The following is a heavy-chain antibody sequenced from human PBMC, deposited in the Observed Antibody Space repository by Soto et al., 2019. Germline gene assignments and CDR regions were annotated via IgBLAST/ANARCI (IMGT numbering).Heavy chain of an antibody. Sequence: PSETLSLTCAVSGGSISSGGYSWSWIRQPPGKGLEWIGYIYYSGSTYYNPSLKSRVTISVDTSKNQFSLKLSSVTAADTAVYYCARRYSSGFDYWGQGTLVTVSS. D-gene: IGHD6-19*01. J-gene: IGHJ4*02. CDR2: IYYSGST. CDR3: ARRYSSGFDY. V-gene: IGHV4-31*11. CDR1: GGSISSGGYS.